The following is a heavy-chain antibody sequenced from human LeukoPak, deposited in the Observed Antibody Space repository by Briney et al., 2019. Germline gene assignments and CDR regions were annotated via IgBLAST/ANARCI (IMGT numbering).Heavy chain of an antibody. CDR2: ISGSGGST. CDR1: GFTLSSYA. V-gene: IGHV3-23*01. Sequence: GGSLRLSCAASGFTLSSYAMSWVRQAPGKGLEWVSAISGSGGSTYYADSVKGRFTISRDNSKNTLYLQMNSLRAEDTAVYYCATNNDFWSGLDHWGQGTLVTVSS. D-gene: IGHD3-3*01. CDR3: ATNNDFWSGLDH. J-gene: IGHJ4*02.